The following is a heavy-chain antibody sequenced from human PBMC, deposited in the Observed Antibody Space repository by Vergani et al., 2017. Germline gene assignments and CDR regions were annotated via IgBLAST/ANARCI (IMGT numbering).Heavy chain of an antibody. CDR2: IYPNGNG. V-gene: IGHV4-4*07. J-gene: IGHJ5*02. D-gene: IGHD2-21*01. Sequence: QVHLQESGPGVVKPSDTLSLTCTVPGVSMSDFYWTWIRQPAGRGLEWIGRIYPNGNGNYNESLRSRLTRSIDTSRGQFSRSLSSVTAADTAVYYCARGNCGVNCPKYNWLAPWGRGILVTVSS. CDR3: ARGNCGVNCPKYNWLAP. CDR1: GVSMSDFY.